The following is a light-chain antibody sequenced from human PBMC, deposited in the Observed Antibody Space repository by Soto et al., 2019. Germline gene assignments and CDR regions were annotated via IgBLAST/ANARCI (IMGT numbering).Light chain of an antibody. V-gene: IGKV3-15*01. CDR3: QQYNNWPLP. CDR1: QSVSSN. Sequence: EIVMTQSPATLSVSPGERATLSCRASQSVSSNLAWYQQKPGQAPRLLIYGASTRATGIPVRFSGSGSGTEFTLTISSLQSEDFAVYYCQQYNNWPLPFGQGTRLESK. CDR2: GAS. J-gene: IGKJ5*01.